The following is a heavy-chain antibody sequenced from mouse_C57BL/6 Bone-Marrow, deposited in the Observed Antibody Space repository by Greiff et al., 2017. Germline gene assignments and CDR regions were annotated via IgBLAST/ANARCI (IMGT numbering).Heavy chain of an antibody. CDR3: ASNWAAWFAY. J-gene: IGHJ3*01. CDR2: ISNGGSYT. V-gene: IGHV5-4*01. CDR1: GFTFSSYA. Sequence: EVQLVESGGGLVKPGGSLKLSCAASGFTFSSYAMSWVRQTPEKRLEWVATISNGGSYTYYPDNVKGRFTISRDNAKNNLYLQMSHLKSEDTAMYYCASNWAAWFAYWGQGTLVTVSA. D-gene: IGHD4-1*02.